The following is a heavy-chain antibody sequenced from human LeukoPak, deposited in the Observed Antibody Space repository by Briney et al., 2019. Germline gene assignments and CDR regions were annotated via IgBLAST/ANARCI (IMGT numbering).Heavy chain of an antibody. CDR1: GYTFTSYA. Sequence: ASVKVSCKASGYTFTSYAMKWVRQATGQGREWMGWMNPNSSSTDYAQKLQGRVTMTRNTSISTAYMELSSLRSEDTAVYYCARGNSGSYYYYYYMDVWGKGTTVTISS. J-gene: IGHJ6*03. CDR3: ARGNSGSYYYYYYMDV. D-gene: IGHD1-26*01. V-gene: IGHV1-8*02. CDR2: MNPNSSST.